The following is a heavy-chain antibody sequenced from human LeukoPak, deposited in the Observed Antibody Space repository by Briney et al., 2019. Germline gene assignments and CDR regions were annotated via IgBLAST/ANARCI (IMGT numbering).Heavy chain of an antibody. V-gene: IGHV3-9*01. D-gene: IGHD2-2*01. Sequence: GRSLRLSCAASGFTFDDYAMHWVRQAPGKGLEWVSGISWNSGSIGYADSVKGRFTISRDNAKNSLYLQMNSLRAEDTAVYYCARDLRYCSSTSCWASDYWGQGTLVTVSS. CDR2: ISWNSGSI. CDR3: ARDLRYCSSTSCWASDY. CDR1: GFTFDDYA. J-gene: IGHJ4*02.